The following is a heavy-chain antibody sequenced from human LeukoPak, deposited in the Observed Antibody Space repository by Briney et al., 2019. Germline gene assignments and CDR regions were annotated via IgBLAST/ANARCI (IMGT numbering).Heavy chain of an antibody. V-gene: IGHV4-59*01. Sequence: SETLSLTCTVSGGSISRYYWSWIRQPPGKGLEWIGYIYFSGATNYNPSLKSRVTISVDTSKNQFSLKLSSVAAADTAVYYCAREDPQTTVPEGLDVWGQGTTVIVSS. CDR2: IYFSGAT. CDR1: GGSISRYY. CDR3: AREDPQTTVPEGLDV. J-gene: IGHJ6*02. D-gene: IGHD4-17*01.